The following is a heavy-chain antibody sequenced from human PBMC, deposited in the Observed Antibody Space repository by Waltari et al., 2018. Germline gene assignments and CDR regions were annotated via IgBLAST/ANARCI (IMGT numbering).Heavy chain of an antibody. CDR3: AGDRYERGGYWAK. Sequence: QVQLVQSGAEVKKPGASVKVSCKASGYTFTSYGISWVRQAPGQGREWMGWGRAYNGNANSKHKHQGEVTMTTDTSTSTGDMELRRLRSNDAAADDCAGDRYERGGYWAKWGQGTLVTVSS. D-gene: IGHD3-22*01. V-gene: IGHV1-18*01. CDR2: GRAYNGNA. J-gene: IGHJ4*02. CDR1: GYTFTSYG.